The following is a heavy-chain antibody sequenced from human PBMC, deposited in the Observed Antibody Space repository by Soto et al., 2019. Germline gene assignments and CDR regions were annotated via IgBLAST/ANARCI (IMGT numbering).Heavy chain of an antibody. Sequence: LQLQESGPGLVKPSETLSLTCTVSDGSISSNKSYWGWIRKPPGKGLEWIGNIHDSGSTYYDSSLQSPITISIDTSKNQFSLNLSSVTATDTAVYYCASQHYYDRSGYYVVYWGQGTLVTVSS. CDR3: ASQHYYDRSGYYVVY. V-gene: IGHV4-39*01. CDR1: DGSISSNKSY. CDR2: IHDSGST. D-gene: IGHD3-22*01. J-gene: IGHJ4*02.